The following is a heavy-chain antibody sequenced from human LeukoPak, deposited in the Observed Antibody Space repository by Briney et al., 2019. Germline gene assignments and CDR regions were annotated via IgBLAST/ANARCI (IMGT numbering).Heavy chain of an antibody. D-gene: IGHD1-26*01. Sequence: GGSLRLSCAASGFTFTTYKMNWVRQAPGKGLEWVSSISGSGTYMYYADSLKGRFTISRDNSKNILYLQMSNLRVEDTAVYYCARGPGGGATSGYFQHWGQGTLVTVSS. CDR3: ARGPGGGATSGYFQH. CDR1: GFTFTTYK. V-gene: IGHV3-21*04. J-gene: IGHJ1*01. CDR2: ISGSGTYM.